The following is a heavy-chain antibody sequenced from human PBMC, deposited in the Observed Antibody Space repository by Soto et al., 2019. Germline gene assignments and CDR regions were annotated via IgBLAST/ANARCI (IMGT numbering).Heavy chain of an antibody. Sequence: EVHLVESGGGLVQPGGSLRLSCEASGFTLSGYWMHWVRQVPGKGLVWVSRISPDGSTTTHAASVKSRFTISRDNAKNTLYLQMNSLRPEDTAVYYCVRPRYDGSGTPFEYWGQGTLVTVSS. CDR2: ISPDGSTT. D-gene: IGHD3-22*01. V-gene: IGHV3-74*01. J-gene: IGHJ4*02. CDR1: GFTLSGYW. CDR3: VRPRYDGSGTPFEY.